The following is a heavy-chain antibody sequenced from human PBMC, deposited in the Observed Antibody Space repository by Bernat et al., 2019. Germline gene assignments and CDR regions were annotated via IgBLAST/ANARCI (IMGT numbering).Heavy chain of an antibody. J-gene: IGHJ6*02. CDR1: GFTFSSYA. V-gene: IGHV3-23*01. D-gene: IGHD6-19*01. CDR2: ISGSGGST. CDR3: AKDSDLGQWLVLYYYGMDV. Sequence: EVQLLESGGGLVQPGGSLRLSCAASGFTFSSYAMSWVRQAPGKGLEWVSAISGSGGSTYYADSVKGRFTISRDNSKNTLYLQMNSLRAEDTAVYYCAKDSDLGQWLVLYYYGMDVWGQGTTVTVSS.